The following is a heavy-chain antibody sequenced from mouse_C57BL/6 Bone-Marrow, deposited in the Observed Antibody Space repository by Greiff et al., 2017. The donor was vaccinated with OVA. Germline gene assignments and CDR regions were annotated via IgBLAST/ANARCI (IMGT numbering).Heavy chain of an antibody. CDR1: GYTFTEYT. V-gene: IGHV1-81*01. J-gene: IGHJ2*01. CDR3: VRRYYLGY. CDR2: IYPRSGNT. Sequence: QVQLKESGAELVKPGASVKLSCKASGYTFTEYTIHWVKQRSGQGLEWIGEIYPRSGNTYYNEKFKGKATLTADKSSSTAYMELRSLTSEDSAVYFCVRRYYLGYWGQGTTLTVSS.